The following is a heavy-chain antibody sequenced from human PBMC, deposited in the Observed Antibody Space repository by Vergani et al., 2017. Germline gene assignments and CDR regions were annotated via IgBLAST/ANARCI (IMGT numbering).Heavy chain of an antibody. J-gene: IGHJ4*02. CDR2: IYYSGST. D-gene: IGHD6-13*01. CDR1: GGSISNSSYY. Sequence: QLQLQESGPGLVKPSETLSLTCTVSGGSISNSSYYWGWIRQPPGKGLEWIGSIYYSGSTYYNPSLKSRVTISVDTSKNQFPLKLSSVTATDTAVYYCARGSRAAGYSGPDSWREGARVTVSS. CDR3: ARGSRAAGYSGPDS. V-gene: IGHV4-39*01.